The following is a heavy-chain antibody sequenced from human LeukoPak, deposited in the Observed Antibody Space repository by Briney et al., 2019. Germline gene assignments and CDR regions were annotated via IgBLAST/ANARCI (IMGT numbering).Heavy chain of an antibody. V-gene: IGHV3-21*01. J-gene: IGHJ6*03. CDR3: ARYCSSSSCPYYYHMDV. D-gene: IGHD2-2*01. Sequence: GGSLRLSCAASGFTFSTYSMIWVRQAPGKGLEWVSSISSGRSYIYYADSVKGRFTISRDNAKNSLYLQMNSLRAEDTAVYHCARYCSSSSCPYYYHMDVWGKGTTVTVSS. CDR2: ISSGRSYI. CDR1: GFTFSTYS.